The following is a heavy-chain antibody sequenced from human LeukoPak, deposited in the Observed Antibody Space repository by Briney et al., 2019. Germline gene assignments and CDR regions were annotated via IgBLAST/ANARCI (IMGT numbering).Heavy chain of an antibody. CDR1: GFTFSSYW. CDR2: INHNGNVN. J-gene: IGHJ4*02. Sequence: GGSLRLSCAASGFTFSSYWMNWARQAPGKGLEWVASINHNGNVNYYVDSVKGRFTISRDNAKNSLYLQMNSLRAEDTAVYYCARGMSYYNIYFDYWGQGTLVTVSS. V-gene: IGHV3-7*01. CDR3: ARGMSYYNIYFDY. D-gene: IGHD1-26*01.